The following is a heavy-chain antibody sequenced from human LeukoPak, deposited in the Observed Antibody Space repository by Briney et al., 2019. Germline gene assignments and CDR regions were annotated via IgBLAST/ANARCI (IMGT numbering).Heavy chain of an antibody. V-gene: IGHV3-11*01. J-gene: IGHJ4*02. CDR1: GFTFSDYY. D-gene: IGHD3-22*01. CDR3: ASSYYDSSGYYPFDY. Sequence: GGSLRLSCAASGFTFSDYYMSWIRQAPGKGLEWVSYISSSGSTIYYADSVKGRLTISRDNAKNSLYLQMNSLRAEDTAVYYCASSYYDSSGYYPFDYWGQGTLVTVSS. CDR2: ISSSGSTI.